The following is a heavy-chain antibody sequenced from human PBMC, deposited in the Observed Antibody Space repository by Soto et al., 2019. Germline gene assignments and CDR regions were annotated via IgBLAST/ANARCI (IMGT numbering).Heavy chain of an antibody. CDR2: IFYSGST. D-gene: IGHD6-19*01. J-gene: IGHJ5*02. V-gene: IGHV4-39*01. CDR3: ARQTAEAFRSGWYKDNWFDP. Sequence: QLQLQESGPGLVKPSETLSLTCTVSGGSISSNNHYWGWLRQPPGQRLEWIGSIFYSGSTYHNPSLKSRVPISVDTSKNQFPPNLNSGTAADTAVFYCARQTAEAFRSGWYKDNWFDPWGQGTLVTVSS. CDR1: GGSISSNNHY.